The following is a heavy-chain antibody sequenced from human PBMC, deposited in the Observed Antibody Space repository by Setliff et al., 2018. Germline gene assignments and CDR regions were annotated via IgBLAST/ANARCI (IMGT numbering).Heavy chain of an antibody. D-gene: IGHD3-3*01. J-gene: IGHJ6*03. CDR1: GGSIRGFQY. CDR3: ARVSGFSYMDV. CDR2: IYGGGST. Sequence: NPSETLSLTCTVSGGSIRGFQYWGWFRQPAGRELEWIGQIYGGGSTNYNPSLKSRVIISVDTSKNQFSLQLTSVAAADTAVYYCARVSGFSYMDVWGKGTAVTVSS. V-gene: IGHV4-61*09.